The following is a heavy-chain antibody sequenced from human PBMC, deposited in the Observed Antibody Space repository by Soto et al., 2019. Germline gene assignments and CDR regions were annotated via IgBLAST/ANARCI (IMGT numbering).Heavy chain of an antibody. CDR2: VKPDGTDK. Sequence: PGGSLRLSCTASVFTFSNFWMNWVRQTPGKGLEWVANVKPDGTDKYYPSSVRGRFTISRDNAKNSVVLQMNSLKVDDMGLYFCVRSRYAYGFDFWGQGRLVTVSS. CDR1: VFTFSNFW. CDR3: VRSRYAYGFDF. D-gene: IGHD4-17*01. V-gene: IGHV3-7*01. J-gene: IGHJ4*02.